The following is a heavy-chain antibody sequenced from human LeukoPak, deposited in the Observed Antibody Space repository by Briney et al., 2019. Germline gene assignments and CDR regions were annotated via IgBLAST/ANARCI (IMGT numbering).Heavy chain of an antibody. V-gene: IGHV3-30*04. CDR2: ISYDGSNK. CDR3: AYSSSWARGAFDI. CDR1: GFTFSSYA. J-gene: IGHJ3*02. D-gene: IGHD6-13*01. Sequence: PGGSLRLSCAASGFTFSSYAMHWVRQAPGKGLEWVAVISYDGSNKYYADSVKGRFTISRDNSKNTLYLQMNSLRAEDTAVYYCAYSSSWARGAFDIWGQGTMVTASS.